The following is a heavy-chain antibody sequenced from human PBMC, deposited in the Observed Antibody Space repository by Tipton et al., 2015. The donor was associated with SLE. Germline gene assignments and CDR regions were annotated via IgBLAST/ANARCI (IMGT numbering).Heavy chain of an antibody. CDR3: AVTHSGGLPF. J-gene: IGHJ4*02. D-gene: IGHD1-26*01. Sequence: SGVTVSTNYMSWVRQPPGKGLEWVAVIFSGGGGRVAHYADSVTGRFTVSRGHSENTVFLQMEDLRAEDTAVYYCAVTHSGGLPFWGQGTLVTVSS. CDR2: IFSGGGGRVA. V-gene: IGHV3-53*01. CDR1: GVTVSTNY.